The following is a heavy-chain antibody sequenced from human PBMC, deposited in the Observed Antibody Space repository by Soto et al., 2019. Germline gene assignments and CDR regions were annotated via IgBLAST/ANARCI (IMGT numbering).Heavy chain of an antibody. V-gene: IGHV3-30*18. J-gene: IGHJ4*02. D-gene: IGHD6-19*01. CDR1: GFTFSSYD. CDR2: ISYDGSLK. CDR3: AKEIIAVSGPWDFDN. Sequence: QVQLVESGGGVVQPGRSLRLSCVASGFTFSSYDMSWVRQAPGKGLEWVAIISYDGSLKYYGDSVKGRFTISRDNSRNTLYLQMDSLRAEDTAVHYCAKEIIAVSGPWDFDNWAQGTLVTVSS.